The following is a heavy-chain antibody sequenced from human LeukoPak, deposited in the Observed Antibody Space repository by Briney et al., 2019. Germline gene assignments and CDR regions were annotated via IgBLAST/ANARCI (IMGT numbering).Heavy chain of an antibody. V-gene: IGHV3-30*02. Sequence: GGSLRLSCAASAFTFSSYWMSWVRQAPGKGLEWVAFIRYDGSNKYYADSVKGRFTISRDNSKNTLYLQMNSLRAEDTAVYYCARAGVARPGYYYYGMDVWGQGTTVTVSS. J-gene: IGHJ6*02. CDR3: ARAGVARPGYYYYGMDV. CDR1: AFTFSSYW. D-gene: IGHD3-3*01. CDR2: IRYDGSNK.